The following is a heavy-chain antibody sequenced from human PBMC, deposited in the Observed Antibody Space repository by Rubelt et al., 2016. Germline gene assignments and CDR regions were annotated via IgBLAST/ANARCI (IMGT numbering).Heavy chain of an antibody. CDR2: INAGNGNK. J-gene: IGHJ4*02. Sequence: QVQLVQSGAEVKKTGASVKVSCKASGYTFTSYAMHWVRQAPGQRLEWMGWINAGNGNKKYSQKFQGRVTITRDTSASTAYMELSSLRSEDTAVYYCATIAVAGYHPATVFDYWGQGTLVTVSS. D-gene: IGHD6-19*01. CDR3: ATIAVAGYHPATVFDY. CDR1: GYTFTSYA. V-gene: IGHV1-3*01.